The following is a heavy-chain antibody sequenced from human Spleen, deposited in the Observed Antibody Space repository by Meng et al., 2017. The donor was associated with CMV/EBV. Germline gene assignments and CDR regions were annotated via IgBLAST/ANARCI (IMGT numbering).Heavy chain of an antibody. Sequence: SGYSSRWKRQHPGKGLEWIGSMYCSGRTYYNRYIKRRVTISVDTSKNQFSLKLSSVTAADTAVYYCARQYDDILTGYSPGWFDPWGQGTLVTVSS. D-gene: IGHD3-9*01. CDR1: SGYS. CDR2: MYCSGRT. J-gene: IGHJ5*02. V-gene: IGHV4-39*01. CDR3: ARQYDDILTGYSPGWFDP.